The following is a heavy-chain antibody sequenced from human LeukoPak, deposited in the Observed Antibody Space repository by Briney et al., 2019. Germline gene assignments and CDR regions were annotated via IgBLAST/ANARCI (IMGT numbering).Heavy chain of an antibody. CDR1: GFTFDDYA. J-gene: IGHJ4*02. Sequence: QPGGSLRLSCAASGFTFDDYAMHWVRQAPGKGLEWVSLISWDGGSTYYADSVKGRFTISRDNSKNSLYLQMNSLGAEDTALYYCAKVGGYGDYVGYFDYWGQGTLVIVSS. CDR2: ISWDGGST. V-gene: IGHV3-43D*04. D-gene: IGHD4-17*01. CDR3: AKVGGYGDYVGYFDY.